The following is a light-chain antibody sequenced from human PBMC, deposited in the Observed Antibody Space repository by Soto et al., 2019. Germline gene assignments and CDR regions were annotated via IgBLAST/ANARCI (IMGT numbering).Light chain of an antibody. CDR3: QQRSKWPFT. CDR1: QSLEDSDGNTF. CDR2: RVS. V-gene: IGKV2D-30*01. J-gene: IGKJ3*01. Sequence: DVVLTQSPLSLPVTLGQPASISCRSSQSLEDSDGNTFLTWFQQRPGQSPRRLIYRVSTWDSGVPDRFSGSGSGTTFTLKISRVEAEDVGVYYCQQRSKWPFTFGPGTKVDIK.